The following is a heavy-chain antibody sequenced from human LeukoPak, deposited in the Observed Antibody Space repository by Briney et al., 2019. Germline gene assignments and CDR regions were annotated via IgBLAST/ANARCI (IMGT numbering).Heavy chain of an antibody. CDR1: GFTFSSYA. J-gene: IGHJ3*02. D-gene: IGHD3-22*01. CDR2: ISSSSSYI. Sequence: PGGSLRLSCAASGFTFSSYAMSWVRQAPGKGLEWVSSISSSSSYIYYADSVKGRFTISRDNAKNSLYLQMNSLRAEDTAVYYCARPSSPYYYDSSGEDAFDIWGQGTLVTVSS. CDR3: ARPSSPYYYDSSGEDAFDI. V-gene: IGHV3-21*01.